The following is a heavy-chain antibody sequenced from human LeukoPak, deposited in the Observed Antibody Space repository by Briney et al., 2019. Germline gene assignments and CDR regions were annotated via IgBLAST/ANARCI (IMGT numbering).Heavy chain of an antibody. J-gene: IGHJ6*03. CDR2: IYSDNT. D-gene: IGHD5-12*01. V-gene: IGHV3-53*01. Sequence: QAGGSLRLSCTVSGFTVSSNSMSWVRQAPGKGLEWVSFIYSDNTHYSDSVKGRFTISRDNSKNTLYLQMNSLRAEDTAVYYCASSGVPFYMDVWGKGTTVTVSS. CDR3: ASSGVPFYMDV. CDR1: GFTVSSNS.